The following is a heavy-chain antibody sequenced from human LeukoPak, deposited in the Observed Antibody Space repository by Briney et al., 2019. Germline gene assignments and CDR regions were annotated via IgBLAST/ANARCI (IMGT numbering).Heavy chain of an antibody. CDR3: ATIGDYGDRNFDY. CDR1: GYTLTELS. V-gene: IGHV1-24*01. D-gene: IGHD4-17*01. Sequence: ASVKVSCRVSGYTLTELSMHWVRQAPGKGLEWMGGFDPEDGETIYAQKFQGRVTMTEDTSTDTAYMELSSLRSEDTAVYYCATIGDYGDRNFDYWGQGTLVTVSS. CDR2: FDPEDGET. J-gene: IGHJ4*02.